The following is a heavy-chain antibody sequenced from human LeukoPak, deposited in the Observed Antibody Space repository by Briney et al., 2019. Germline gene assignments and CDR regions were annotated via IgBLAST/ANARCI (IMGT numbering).Heavy chain of an antibody. D-gene: IGHD6-19*01. CDR1: GYTFTSYG. V-gene: IGHV1-18*04. CDR3: ARGTALDIAVAGSLNDY. CDR2: ISAYNGNT. Sequence: ASVKVSCKASGYTFTSYGISWVRQAPGQGLEWMGWISAYNGNTNYAQKLQGRVTMTTDTSTSTAYMELRSLRSDDTAVYYCARGTALDIAVAGSLNDYWGQGTLVTVSS. J-gene: IGHJ4*02.